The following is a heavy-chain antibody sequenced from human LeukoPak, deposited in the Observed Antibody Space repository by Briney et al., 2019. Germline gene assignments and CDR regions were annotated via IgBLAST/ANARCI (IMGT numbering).Heavy chain of an antibody. J-gene: IGHJ4*02. CDR3: VKNDGWFHLAQ. D-gene: IGHD6-19*01. CDR2: VKTDGSET. V-gene: IGHV3-7*03. Sequence: GGSLRLSCAASGFYFRDHWMDWVRQAPGKVLEWVGHVKTDGSETYYLDSLKGRISISRDNTNNALYLQMNSLRVEDTAVYYCVKNDGWFHLAQWGQGTLVTVSS. CDR1: GFYFRDHW.